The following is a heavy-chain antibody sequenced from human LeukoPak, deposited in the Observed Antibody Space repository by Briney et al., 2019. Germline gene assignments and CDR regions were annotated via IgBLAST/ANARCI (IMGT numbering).Heavy chain of an antibody. D-gene: IGHD3-22*01. J-gene: IGHJ4*02. CDR1: GFTVSSNY. V-gene: IGHV3-53*01. CDR3: ASSGYYDSSGYLY. Sequence: GGSLRLSCAASGFTVSSNYMSCVRQAPGKGLEWVSVIYSGGSTYYADSVKGRFTISRDNSKNTLYLQMNSLRAEDTAVYYCASSGYYDSSGYLYWGQGTLVTVSS. CDR2: IYSGGST.